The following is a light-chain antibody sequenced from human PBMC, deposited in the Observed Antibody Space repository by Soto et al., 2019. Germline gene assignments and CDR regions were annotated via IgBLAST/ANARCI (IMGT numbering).Light chain of an antibody. CDR2: DVF. CDR1: QSISDT. V-gene: IGKV3-15*01. J-gene: IGKJ1*01. Sequence: EIVMTQSPATLSVSPGGRATLSCRTSQSISDTLAWYQQKPGQAPRLLIYDVFNRATGIPARFSGSGSGTEFTLTISSLQSEDFAAYYCQQYNNWPRTFGQGTKVDIK. CDR3: QQYNNWPRT.